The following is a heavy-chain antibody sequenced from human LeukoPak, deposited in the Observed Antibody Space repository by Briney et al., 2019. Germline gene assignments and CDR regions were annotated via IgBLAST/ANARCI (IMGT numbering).Heavy chain of an antibody. CDR3: ARGRGYNSFDY. CDR2: INHSGST. CDR1: GGSFSGYY. Sequence: SETLSLTCAVYGGSFSGYYWSWIRQPPGKGLEWIGEINHSGSTNYNPPLKSRITISVDTSTNQFSLKLSSVTAADTAVYYCARGRGYNSFDYWGQGTLVTVSS. J-gene: IGHJ4*02. D-gene: IGHD5-12*01. V-gene: IGHV4-34*01.